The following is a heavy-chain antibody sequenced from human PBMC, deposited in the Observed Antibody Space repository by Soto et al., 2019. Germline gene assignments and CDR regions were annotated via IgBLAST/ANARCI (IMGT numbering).Heavy chain of an antibody. CDR2: IIPILAVA. CDR3: AQMWFGELWHGMDV. Sequence: QLVQSGAEVKRPGSSVKVSCKASGGDFLSYTISWGRQVPGQGPEGMGTIIPILAVAKNAQKFQGRVAITADKATSTVYMELRSLRSDDTAVYYCAQMWFGELWHGMDVWGQGTTITVSS. CDR1: GGDFLSYT. V-gene: IGHV1-69*02. J-gene: IGHJ6*02. D-gene: IGHD3-10*01.